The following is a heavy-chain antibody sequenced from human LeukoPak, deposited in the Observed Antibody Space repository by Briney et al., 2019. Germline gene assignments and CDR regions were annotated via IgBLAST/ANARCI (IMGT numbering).Heavy chain of an antibody. Sequence: PGGSLRLSCAASGFTFSSYAMSWVRQAPGKGLEWVSGISGGGSGTYYADSVKGRFTISRDNSKNTLYLQMNSLRAEDTAVYYCAKVQSTSWQHDFWGQGTLVTVSS. CDR2: ISGGGSGT. V-gene: IGHV3-23*01. J-gene: IGHJ4*02. D-gene: IGHD6-13*01. CDR3: AKVQSTSWQHDF. CDR1: GFTFSSYA.